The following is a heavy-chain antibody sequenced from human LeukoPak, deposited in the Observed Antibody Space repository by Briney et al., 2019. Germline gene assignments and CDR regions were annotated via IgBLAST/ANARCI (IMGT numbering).Heavy chain of an antibody. Sequence: SVKVSCKASGGTFSSYAIIWVRQAPGQGLEWMGRIIPILGIANYAQKFQGRVTITADKSTSTAYMELSSLRSEDTAVYYCARGRSGSYFSYWGQGTLVTVSS. D-gene: IGHD1-26*01. J-gene: IGHJ4*02. CDR2: IIPILGIA. CDR3: ARGRSGSYFSY. V-gene: IGHV1-69*04. CDR1: GGTFSSYA.